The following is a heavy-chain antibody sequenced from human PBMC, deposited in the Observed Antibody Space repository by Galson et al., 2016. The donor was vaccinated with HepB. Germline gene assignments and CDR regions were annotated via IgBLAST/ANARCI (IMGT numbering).Heavy chain of an antibody. D-gene: IGHD3-16*01. J-gene: IGHJ4*02. V-gene: IGHV4-38-2*01. CDR2: IYHTGTT. Sequence: ETLSLTCDVSFYSISSGFYWGWIRQTPGKGLEWIGTIYHTGTTYYNPSLTGRVTMSMDTSKNQFSLNLKTVTAADAAVYYCARQEGGMFDFWGQGHLVAVSS. CDR1: FYSISSGFY. CDR3: ARQEGGMFDF.